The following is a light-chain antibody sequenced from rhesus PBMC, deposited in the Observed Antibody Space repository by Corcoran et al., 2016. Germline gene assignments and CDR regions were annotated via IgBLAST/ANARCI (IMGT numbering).Light chain of an antibody. CDR2: DAS. J-gene: IGKJ1*01. CDR3: QQHLNYPRT. Sequence: DIQMTQSPSSLSVSVGDTVTITCQASQDINKYLSWYQQRPGKAPELLIFDASTLQSGAPSRFRGSGSVTEFTLTINSLQPEDFASYYCQQHLNYPRTFGQGTKVEIK. CDR1: QDINKY. V-gene: IGKV1S9*01.